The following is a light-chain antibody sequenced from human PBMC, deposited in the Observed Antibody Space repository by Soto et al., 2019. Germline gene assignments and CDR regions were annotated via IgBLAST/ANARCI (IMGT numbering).Light chain of an antibody. CDR1: QGIRND. CDR3: LQDYNYPWS. Sequence: IQMTQSPSSVSASVGDRFTITCRASQGIRNDLDWYQQKPGKAPKLLIYGASNLQSGVPSRFSGSGSGTDFTLTISSLQPEDFATYYCLQDYNYPWSFGQGTKVDIK. CDR2: GAS. V-gene: IGKV1-6*01. J-gene: IGKJ1*01.